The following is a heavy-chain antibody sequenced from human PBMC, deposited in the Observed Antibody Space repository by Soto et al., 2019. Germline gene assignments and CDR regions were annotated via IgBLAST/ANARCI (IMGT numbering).Heavy chain of an antibody. CDR2: ISGSGGST. J-gene: IGHJ4*02. D-gene: IGHD2-2*01. CDR3: AKDDERYRVVPAAGAYY. Sequence: PGGPLRLSCAASGFTFSGHAMSGVRQAPGKGLEWVSAISGSGGSTYYADSVKGRFTISRDNSKNTLYLQMNSLRAEDTAVYYCAKDDERYRVVPAAGAYYWGQGTLVTISS. V-gene: IGHV3-23*01. CDR1: GFTFSGHA.